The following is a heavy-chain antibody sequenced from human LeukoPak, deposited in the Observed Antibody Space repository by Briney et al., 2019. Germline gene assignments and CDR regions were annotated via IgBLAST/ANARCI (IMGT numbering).Heavy chain of an antibody. D-gene: IGHD6-6*01. V-gene: IGHV1-2*02. CDR3: ARVIEYSSSSGYYYYYMDV. CDR2: INPNSGGT. J-gene: IGHJ6*03. CDR1: GYTFTGYY. Sequence: GASVNVSCKASGYTFTGYYMHWVRQAPGQGLEWMGWINPNSGGTNYAQKFQGRVTMTRDTSISTAYMELSRLRSDDTAVYYCARVIEYSSSSGYYYYYMDVWGKGTTVTVSS.